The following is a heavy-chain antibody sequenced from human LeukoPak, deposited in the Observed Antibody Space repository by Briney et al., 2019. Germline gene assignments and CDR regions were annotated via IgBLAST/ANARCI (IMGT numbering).Heavy chain of an antibody. D-gene: IGHD3-3*01. J-gene: IGHJ4*02. Sequence: GGSVTLLCVRCSRLLSECYVMCPRQAPGKGLEWLSSISSGSVYKYDADSVRGRFTISRDNAKNSFFLQMNSLRVEDTAVYYCARGSRDRGYYPDNWGQGTLVIVSS. CDR1: SRLLSECY. CDR2: ISSGSVYK. V-gene: IGHV3-21*01. CDR3: ARGSRDRGYYPDN.